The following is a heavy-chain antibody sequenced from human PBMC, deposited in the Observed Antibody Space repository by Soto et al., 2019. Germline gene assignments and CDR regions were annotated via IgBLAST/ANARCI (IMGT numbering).Heavy chain of an antibody. D-gene: IGHD1-26*01. CDR3: VRVHNWDPKYYTDV. V-gene: IGHV4-31*03. J-gene: IGHJ6*03. Sequence: SETLSITCTVTGASINIEGYYWSWIRQHPVKGLEWIGYIYYTGSTFSNPALGSRVSISQDASQNQFSLQLTSVTAADTAVYIFVRVHNWDPKYYTDVWGKGTTVTGS. CDR1: GASINIEGYY. CDR2: IYYTGST.